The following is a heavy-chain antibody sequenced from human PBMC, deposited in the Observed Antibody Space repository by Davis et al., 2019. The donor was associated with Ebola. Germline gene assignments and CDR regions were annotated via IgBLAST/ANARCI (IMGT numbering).Heavy chain of an antibody. D-gene: IGHD5-18*01. CDR2: IYYSDST. CDR1: GGSISSSSYY. Sequence: MPSETLSLTCTVSGGSISSSSYYWGWIRQPPGKGLEWIWYIYYSDSTYYNPSLKSRVTISVDTSKNQFSLKLSSVTAADTAVYYCARRPTYDTAMAYYFDYWGQGTLVTVSS. CDR3: ARRPTYDTAMAYYFDY. J-gene: IGHJ4*02. V-gene: IGHV4-39*01.